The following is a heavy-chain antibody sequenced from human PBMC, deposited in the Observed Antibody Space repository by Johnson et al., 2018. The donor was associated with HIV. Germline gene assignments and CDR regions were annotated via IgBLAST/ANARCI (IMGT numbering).Heavy chain of an antibody. J-gene: IGHJ3*02. D-gene: IGHD3-16*02. Sequence: VQLVESGGGVVQPGRSLRLSCAASGFTFSSYAMHWVRQAPGKGLEWVSGINWNGGRTGYVDSMKGRFTISRDNAKNSLYLQMNSLRAEDTALYYCVRGGLGYQNIHDPFDIWGQGTMVTVSS. CDR3: VRGGLGYQNIHDPFDI. V-gene: IGHV3-20*04. CDR1: GFTFSSYA. CDR2: INWNGGRT.